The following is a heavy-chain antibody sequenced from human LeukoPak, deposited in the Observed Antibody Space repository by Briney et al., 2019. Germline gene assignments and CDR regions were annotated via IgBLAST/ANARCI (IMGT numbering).Heavy chain of an antibody. CDR3: ARERGRVEMATNPRSTYMDV. D-gene: IGHD5-24*01. V-gene: IGHV3-11*01. CDR1: GFTFSNYY. J-gene: IGHJ6*03. Sequence: GGSLRLSCAASGFTFSNYYMNWIRQAPGKGLEWVSYISGSGSTIYYADSVKGRFTISRDNAKNSLYLQMSSLRPEDTAVYYCARERGRVEMATNPRSTYMDVWGKGTTVTVSS. CDR2: ISGSGSTI.